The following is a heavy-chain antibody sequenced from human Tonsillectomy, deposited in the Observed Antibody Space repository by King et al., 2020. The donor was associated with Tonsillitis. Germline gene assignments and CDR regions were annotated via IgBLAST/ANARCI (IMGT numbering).Heavy chain of an antibody. D-gene: IGHD4-17*01. V-gene: IGHV4-30-4*01. CDR1: GDSISSGAFY. Sequence: VQLQESGPGLVKPSQTLSLICTVSGDSISSGAFYWTWIRQPPGKGLEWIGYIYHSGNTYYNPSLKSRVTMSVDTSKNQFSLNLTSVTAADTAVYYCATDYAHAHGDHLDNWGQGTLVTVSS. CDR3: ATDYAHAHGDHLDN. J-gene: IGHJ4*02. CDR2: IYHSGNT.